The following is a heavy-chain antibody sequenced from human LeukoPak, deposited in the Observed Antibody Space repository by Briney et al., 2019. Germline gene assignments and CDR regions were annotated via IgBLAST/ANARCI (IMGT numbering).Heavy chain of an antibody. Sequence: GGSLRLSCAASGFTFSSYAMSWVRQAPGKGPEWVSAISGSGGSTYYADSVKGRFTISRDNSKNTLYLQMNSLRAEDTAVYYCAKLQWELLYFDYWGQGTLVTVSS. CDR3: AKLQWELLYFDY. J-gene: IGHJ4*02. V-gene: IGHV3-23*01. CDR1: GFTFSSYA. D-gene: IGHD1-26*01. CDR2: ISGSGGST.